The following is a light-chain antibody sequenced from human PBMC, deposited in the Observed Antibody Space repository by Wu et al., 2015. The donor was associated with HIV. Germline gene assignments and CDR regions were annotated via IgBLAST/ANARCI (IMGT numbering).Light chain of an antibody. Sequence: EIVLTQSPDTLSLSPGERATLSCRASQGVSSSYFVWYQQKPGQAPKILVLDASIRATGIPARFGGSGSGTEFTLTINGLEPGDSATYYCQHHHDWPPLTFGGGTRVEI. CDR1: QGVSSSY. CDR3: QHHHDWPPLT. J-gene: IGKJ4*01. CDR2: DAS. V-gene: IGKV3D-20*02.